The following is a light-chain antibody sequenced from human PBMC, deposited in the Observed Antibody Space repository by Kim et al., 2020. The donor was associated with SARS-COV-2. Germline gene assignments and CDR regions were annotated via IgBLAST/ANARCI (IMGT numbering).Light chain of an antibody. V-gene: IGLV2-11*01. CDR2: DVN. CDR3: CSFADYSYV. CDR1: SSNVGAYNY. J-gene: IGLJ1*01. Sequence: QSALTQPRSVSGSPGQSVTISCTGTSSNVGAYNYVSWYQQHPDKAPKLIIYDVNERPSGVPDRFSGSKSGNTASLTISGLQAEDEADYYCCSFADYSYVFGIRTKVTVL.